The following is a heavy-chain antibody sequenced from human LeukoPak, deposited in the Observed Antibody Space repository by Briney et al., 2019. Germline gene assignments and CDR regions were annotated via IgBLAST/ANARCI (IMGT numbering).Heavy chain of an antibody. CDR1: GYSFASYW. Sequence: GESLKISCKGSGYSFASYWIAWVRQMPGKGLEWMGIIYPGDSDTRYSPSFQGQVTISADKSISTAYLQWSSLKASDTAMYYCARRYCSAGSCLDYWGQGTLVTVSS. CDR3: ARRYCSAGSCLDY. D-gene: IGHD2-15*01. CDR2: IYPGDSDT. V-gene: IGHV5-51*01. J-gene: IGHJ4*02.